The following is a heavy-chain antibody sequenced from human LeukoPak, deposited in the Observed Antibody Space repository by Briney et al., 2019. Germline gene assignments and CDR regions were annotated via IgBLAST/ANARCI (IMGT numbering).Heavy chain of an antibody. Sequence: GGSLRLSXAASGFTFSSYWISWVRQAPGKGLEWVASIKQDGSEKYSVDSVKGRFTISRDNAKNSLYLQMNSLRAEDTGVYYCARDAGGSGYSDYYYYMDVWGKGTTVTVSS. V-gene: IGHV3-7*01. CDR1: GFTFSSYW. CDR3: ARDAGGSGYSDYYYYMDV. J-gene: IGHJ6*03. D-gene: IGHD2-15*01. CDR2: IKQDGSEK.